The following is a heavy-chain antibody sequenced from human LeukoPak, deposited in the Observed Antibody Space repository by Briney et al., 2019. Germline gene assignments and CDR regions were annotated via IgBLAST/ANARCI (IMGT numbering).Heavy chain of an antibody. Sequence: PSQALSLTCTVSGGTISSGSYYWSWIRQHPERGLEWIGYHYYSGNTYYNPSLKSRVSISVDTSKNQLSLTLTSVTAADTAVYYCARGHRTSSASHCNAMDVWGQGTTVTVSS. J-gene: IGHJ6*02. CDR1: GGTISSGSYY. CDR3: ARGHRTSSASHCNAMDV. D-gene: IGHD2-21*02. CDR2: HYYSGNT. V-gene: IGHV4-31*03.